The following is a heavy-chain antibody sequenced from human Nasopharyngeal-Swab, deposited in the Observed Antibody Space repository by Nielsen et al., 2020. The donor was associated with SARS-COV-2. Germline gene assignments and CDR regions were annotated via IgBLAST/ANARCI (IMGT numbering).Heavy chain of an antibody. J-gene: IGHJ5*02. CDR1: GSSFTSYW. Sequence: GGSLRLSCKGSGSSFTSYWISWVRQMPGKGLEWMGRIDPSDSYTNYSPSFQGHVTISADKSISTAYLQWSSLKASDTAMYYCARLGYCSSTSCPYNWFDPWGQGTLVTVSS. V-gene: IGHV5-10-1*01. D-gene: IGHD2-2*01. CDR3: ARLGYCSSTSCPYNWFDP. CDR2: IDPSDSYT.